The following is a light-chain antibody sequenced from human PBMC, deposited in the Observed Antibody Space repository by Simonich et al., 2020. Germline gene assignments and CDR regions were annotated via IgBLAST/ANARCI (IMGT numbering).Light chain of an antibody. CDR3: SSYTSSSTLV. CDR1: SGDVGGYNY. J-gene: IGLJ2*01. Sequence: QSALTQPRSVSGSPGQSVTISCTGTSGDVGGYNYVSWYQQHPGKAPKLMIYDVSKRPSGVSNRCSGSKSGNTASLTISGLQAEDEADYYCSSYTSSSTLVFGGGTKLTVL. V-gene: IGLV2-11*01. CDR2: DVS.